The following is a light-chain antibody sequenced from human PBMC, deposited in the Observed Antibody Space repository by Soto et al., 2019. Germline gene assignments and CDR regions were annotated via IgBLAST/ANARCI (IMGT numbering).Light chain of an antibody. V-gene: IGKV4-1*01. CDR2: WAS. CDR3: EQCYSSPIA. CDR1: QSLIYSSNNKDY. Sequence: DIVMTQSPDSLAVSLGERATINCKSSQSLIYSSNNKDYLAWLQQKPGQPPKVLISWASTREFGFPDPFSRTGPETAVNLTFGSLQAEHVAVYYCEQCYSSPIAFGGGTKVYIK. J-gene: IGKJ4*01.